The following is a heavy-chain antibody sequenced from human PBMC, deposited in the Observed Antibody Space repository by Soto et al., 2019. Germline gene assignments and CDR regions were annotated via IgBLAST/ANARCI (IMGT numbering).Heavy chain of an antibody. J-gene: IGHJ6*02. CDR2: IYYGGST. CDR3: SKTDYYHYGMDV. CDR1: GGSISSSSYY. Sequence: SETLSLTCSVSGGSISSSSYYWGWIRQPPGKGLEWIGSIYYGGSTYYNPSLKSRATMSVDTSRNQFSLRLISVTAADTAVYYCSKTDYYHYGMDVWGQGTTVTVSS. V-gene: IGHV4-39*01.